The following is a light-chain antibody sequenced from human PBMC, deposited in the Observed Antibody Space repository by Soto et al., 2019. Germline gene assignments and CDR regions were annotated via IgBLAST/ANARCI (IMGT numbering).Light chain of an antibody. Sequence: EIVLTQSPDTLSLSPGERATLSCRASQSIRNNYLAWYQQKPGQAPRVLIHGALNRVTGIPDRFSGSGSGTDFTLTISRLEPEDFAVYYCQQYSDSPRTFGQGTRVEIK. V-gene: IGKV3-20*01. CDR1: QSIRNNY. CDR3: QQYSDSPRT. J-gene: IGKJ1*01. CDR2: GAL.